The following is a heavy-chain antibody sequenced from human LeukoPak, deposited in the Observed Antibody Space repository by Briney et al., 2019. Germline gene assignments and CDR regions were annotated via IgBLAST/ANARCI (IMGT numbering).Heavy chain of an antibody. CDR2: IYYSGST. Sequence: SETLSLTCTVSGGSISSYYWSWVRQPPGKGLEWIGYIYYSGSTNYNPSLKSRVTISVDTSKKQFSLRLSSVTAADTAVYYCARSDHGDYRFVYWGQGTLVTVSS. CDR1: GGSISSYY. V-gene: IGHV4-59*01. CDR3: ARSDHGDYRFVY. J-gene: IGHJ4*02. D-gene: IGHD4-17*01.